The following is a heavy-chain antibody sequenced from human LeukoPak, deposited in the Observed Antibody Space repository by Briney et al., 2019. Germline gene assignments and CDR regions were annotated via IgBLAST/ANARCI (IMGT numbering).Heavy chain of an antibody. CDR1: GFTFSTYA. J-gene: IGHJ4*02. D-gene: IGHD6-19*01. CDR2: LSSSGGNT. Sequence: PGGSLRLSCAASGFTFSTYAMTWLRQAPGKGLEWVSALSSSGGNTYYADSVKGRFTISRDNSKNTLYLQMNSLRAEDTAVYYCARAGYSSGWYGPADYWGQGTLVTVSS. CDR3: ARAGYSSGWYGPADY. V-gene: IGHV3-23*01.